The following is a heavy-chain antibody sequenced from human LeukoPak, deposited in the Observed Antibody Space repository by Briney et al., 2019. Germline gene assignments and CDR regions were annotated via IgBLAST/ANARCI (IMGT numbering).Heavy chain of an antibody. CDR1: GGSISSSSYY. CDR2: IYYSGST. CDR3: ARQDSSGWYLSWFDP. D-gene: IGHD6-19*01. V-gene: IGHV4-39*01. Sequence: PSETLSLTCTVSGGSISSSSYYWGWIRQPPGKGLGWIGSIYYSGSTYYNPSLKSRVTISVDTSKNQFSLKLSSVTAADTAVYYCARQDSSGWYLSWFDPWGQGTLVTVSS. J-gene: IGHJ5*02.